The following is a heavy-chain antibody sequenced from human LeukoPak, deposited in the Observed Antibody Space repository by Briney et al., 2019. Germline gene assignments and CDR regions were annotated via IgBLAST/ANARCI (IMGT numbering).Heavy chain of an antibody. Sequence: GGSLRLSCAASGFTVSSNYMSWVRQAPGKGLEWVSVIYSGGSTYYADSVKGRFTISRDNSKNTLYLQMNSLRAEDTAVYYCVREMSSGQEHNYFDYWGQGTLVTVSS. V-gene: IGHV3-53*01. CDR1: GFTVSSNY. J-gene: IGHJ4*02. CDR2: IYSGGST. CDR3: VREMSSGQEHNYFDY. D-gene: IGHD6-19*01.